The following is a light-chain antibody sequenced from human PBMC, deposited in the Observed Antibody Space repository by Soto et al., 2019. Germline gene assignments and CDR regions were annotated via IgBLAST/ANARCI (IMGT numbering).Light chain of an antibody. J-gene: IGKJ1*01. CDR1: QSISSW. Sequence: DIQMTQSPSTLSASVGDRVTITCRASQSISSWLAWYQQKPGKAPKLLIYKASSLESGVPSRFSGSGSGTKFTLTISSLQPDDFATYYCQQYNSYRLTFGQGTKV. V-gene: IGKV1-5*03. CDR3: QQYNSYRLT. CDR2: KAS.